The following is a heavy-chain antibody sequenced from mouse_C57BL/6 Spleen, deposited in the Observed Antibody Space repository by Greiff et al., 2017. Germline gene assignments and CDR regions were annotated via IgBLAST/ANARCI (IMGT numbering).Heavy chain of an antibody. CDR3: ARGCDGYYEFAY. Sequence: QVQLKESGAELARPGASVKLSCKASGYTFTSYGISWVKQRTGQGLEWIGEIYPRSGNTYYNEKFKGKATLTADKSSSPAYMELRSLTSEDSAVYFCARGCDGYYEFAYWGQGTLVTVSA. D-gene: IGHD2-3*01. V-gene: IGHV1-81*01. J-gene: IGHJ3*01. CDR1: GYTFTSYG. CDR2: IYPRSGNT.